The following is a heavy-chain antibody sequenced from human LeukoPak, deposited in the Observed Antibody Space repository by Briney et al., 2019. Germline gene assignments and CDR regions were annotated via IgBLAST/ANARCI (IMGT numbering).Heavy chain of an antibody. D-gene: IGHD4-17*01. V-gene: IGHV3-23*01. J-gene: IGHJ3*02. CDR2: IFPSGGEI. CDR3: AKGGDYGVMNAFDI. Sequence: GGSLRLSCAASGFTFSTFAMIWVRQPPGKGLEWVSSIFPSGGEIHYADSVRGRFTISRDNSKSTLSLQMNSLRAEDTAVYYCAKGGDYGVMNAFDIWGQGTMVTVSS. CDR1: GFTFSTFA.